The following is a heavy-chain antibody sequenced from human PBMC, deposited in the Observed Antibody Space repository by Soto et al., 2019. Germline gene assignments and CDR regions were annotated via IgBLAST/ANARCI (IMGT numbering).Heavy chain of an antibody. V-gene: IGHV1-8*01. CDR2: MNPNSGNT. D-gene: IGHD2-2*01. Sequence: ASVNVSCKASGYTFTSYDINWVRQATGQGLEWMGWMNPNSGNTGYAQKFQGRVTMTRNTSISTAYMELSSLRSEDTAVYYCARGQTWYQLLPKQWLRRYYYYMDVWGKGTTVTVSS. J-gene: IGHJ6*03. CDR1: GYTFTSYD. CDR3: ARGQTWYQLLPKQWLRRYYYYMDV.